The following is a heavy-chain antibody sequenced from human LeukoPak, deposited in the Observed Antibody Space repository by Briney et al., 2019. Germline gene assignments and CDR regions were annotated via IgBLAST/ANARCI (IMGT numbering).Heavy chain of an antibody. CDR1: GGSFSGYY. CDR2: INHSGST. CDR3: ARLDNYYYYMDV. V-gene: IGHV4-34*01. J-gene: IGHJ6*03. D-gene: IGHD2-2*03. Sequence: SETLSLTCAVYGGSFSGYYWSWIRQPPGKGLEWIGEINHSGSTNYNPSLKSRVTISVDTSKNQFSLKLSSVTAADTAVYYCARLDNYYYYMDVWAKGPRSPSP.